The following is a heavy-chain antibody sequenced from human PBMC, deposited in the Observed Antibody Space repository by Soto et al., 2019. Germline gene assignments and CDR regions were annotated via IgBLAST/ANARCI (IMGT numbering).Heavy chain of an antibody. J-gene: IGHJ4*02. CDR1: GASVSSYY. Sequence: SETLSLTCSVSGASVSSYYWSWFRQPVGKGLEWIGRIHSSGNVNYNPSLESRVTMSLDTSKNQFSLRLSSLTAADTALYLCARDVGKNYWGQGTRVTVSS. V-gene: IGHV4-4*07. CDR3: ARDVGKNY. CDR2: IHSSGNV. D-gene: IGHD3-10*01.